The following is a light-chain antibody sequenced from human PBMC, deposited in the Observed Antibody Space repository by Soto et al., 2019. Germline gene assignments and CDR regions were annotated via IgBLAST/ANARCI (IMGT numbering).Light chain of an antibody. V-gene: IGLV2-14*01. CDR1: SSDVGGYNY. CDR2: DVS. J-gene: IGLJ1*01. CDR3: SSYTSSSTNV. Sequence: QSVLTQPASVSGSPGQSITISCTGTSSDVGGYNYVSWYQQHPGKAPKLMIYDVSNRPSGVSNRFSGSKSGNTASLTISWLQAEDEADYYCSSYTSSSTNVFETGTKVTVL.